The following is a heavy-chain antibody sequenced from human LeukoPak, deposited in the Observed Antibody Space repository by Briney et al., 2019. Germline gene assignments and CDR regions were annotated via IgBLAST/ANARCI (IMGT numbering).Heavy chain of an antibody. Sequence: GASVKVSCKASGYTFTSYGISWVRQAPGQGLEWMGWISPYNGNTNYAQKLQGRVTMTTDTSTTTAYMELRSLRSDDTAVYYCARHSGSYLHDAFDIWGQGTMVTVSS. CDR3: ARHSGSYLHDAFDI. CDR2: ISPYNGNT. D-gene: IGHD1-26*01. J-gene: IGHJ3*02. V-gene: IGHV1-18*01. CDR1: GYTFTSYG.